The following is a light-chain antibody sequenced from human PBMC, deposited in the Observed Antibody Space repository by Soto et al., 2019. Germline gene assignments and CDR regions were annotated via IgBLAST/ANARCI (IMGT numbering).Light chain of an antibody. V-gene: IGKV4-1*01. Sequence: DIVMTQSPDSLAVSLGERATINCKSSQSVLYSSNNKNYLAWYQQKPGQPPKLLIYLASTRESGVPDRFSGSGSGTDFTHTIRSLQDEDVAVYYCQQYYTTPLTFGGGTKVEIK. CDR1: QSVLYSSNNKNY. CDR2: LAS. J-gene: IGKJ4*01. CDR3: QQYYTTPLT.